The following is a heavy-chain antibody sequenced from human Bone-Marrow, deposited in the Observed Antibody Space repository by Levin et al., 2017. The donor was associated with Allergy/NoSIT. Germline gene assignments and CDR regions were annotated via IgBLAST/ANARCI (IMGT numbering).Heavy chain of an antibody. J-gene: IGHJ3*02. CDR2: IYYSGST. V-gene: IGHV4-59*01. CDR3: ARGGGRDGYNYFGDAFDI. D-gene: IGHD5-24*01. CDR1: GGSISSYY. Sequence: TSETLSLTCTVSGGSISSYYWSWIRQPPGKGLEWIGYIYYSGSTNYNPSLKSRVTISVDTSKNQFSLKLSSVTAADTAVYYCARGGGRDGYNYFGDAFDIWGQGTMVTVSS.